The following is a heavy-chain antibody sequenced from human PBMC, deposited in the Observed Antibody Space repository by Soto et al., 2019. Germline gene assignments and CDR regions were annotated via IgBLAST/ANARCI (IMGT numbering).Heavy chain of an antibody. CDR3: AKEYSSSWPPPYYFDY. V-gene: IGHV1-2*04. Sequence: ASVKFSCKASGYTFTGYYMHWVRQAPGQGLEWMGWINPNSGGTNYAQKFQGWVTMTRDTSISTAYMELSRLRSDDTAVYYCAKEYSSSWPPPYYFDYWGKGTLFTVSS. CDR1: GYTFTGYY. CDR2: INPNSGGT. D-gene: IGHD6-6*01. J-gene: IGHJ4*02.